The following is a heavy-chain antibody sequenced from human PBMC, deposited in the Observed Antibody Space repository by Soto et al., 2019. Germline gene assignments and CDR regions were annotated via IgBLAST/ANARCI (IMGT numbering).Heavy chain of an antibody. Sequence: PSETLSLTCAVYGGSFSGYYWSWIRQPPGKGLEWIGEINHSGSTNYNPSLKSRVTISVDTSKNQFSLKLSSVTAADTAVYYCARQRITGTTGYYYYYGMDVGGQGTTVTVSS. V-gene: IGHV4-34*01. CDR3: ARQRITGTTGYYYYYGMDV. CDR1: GGSFSGYY. D-gene: IGHD1-7*01. J-gene: IGHJ6*02. CDR2: INHSGST.